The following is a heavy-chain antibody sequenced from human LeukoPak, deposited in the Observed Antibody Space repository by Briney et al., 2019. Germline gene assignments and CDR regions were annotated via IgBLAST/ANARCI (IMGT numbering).Heavy chain of an antibody. D-gene: IGHD3-9*01. CDR2: ISWNSGSI. V-gene: IGHV3-9*01. CDR1: GFTFDDYA. J-gene: IGHJ5*02. CDR3: AKDRGAYDILTGHPSFDP. Sequence: GGSLRLSCAASGFTFDDYAMHWVRQAPGKGLEWVSGISWNSGSIGYADSVKGRFTISRDNAKNSLYLQMNSLRAEDTALYYCAKDRGAYDILTGHPSFDPWGQGTLVTVSS.